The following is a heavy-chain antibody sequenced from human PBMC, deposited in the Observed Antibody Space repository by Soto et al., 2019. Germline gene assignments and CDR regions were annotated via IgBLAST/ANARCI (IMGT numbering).Heavy chain of an antibody. CDR2: INHSGST. CDR3: ASRESVLRYLRY. J-gene: IGHJ4*02. CDR1: GGSFSGYY. Sequence: PSETLSLTCAVYGGSFSGYYWSWIRQPPGKGLEWIGEINHSGSTNYNPSLKSRVTISVDTSKNQFSLKLSSVTAADTAVYYCASRESVLRYLRYWGQGTLVTVSS. V-gene: IGHV4-34*01. D-gene: IGHD3-9*01.